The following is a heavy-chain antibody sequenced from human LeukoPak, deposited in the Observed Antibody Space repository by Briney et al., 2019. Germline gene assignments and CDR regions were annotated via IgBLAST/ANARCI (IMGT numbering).Heavy chain of an antibody. CDR2: ISGSGYST. Sequence: GGSLRLSCAASGFTFSDYYMSWIRQAPGKGLEWVSGISGSGYSTYYADSVKGRFTISRDNSKNTLYLQMNSLRAEDTAVYYCAKDRLLDYWGQGTLVTVSS. V-gene: IGHV3-23*01. CDR1: GFTFSDYY. CDR3: AKDRLLDY. J-gene: IGHJ4*02. D-gene: IGHD2-15*01.